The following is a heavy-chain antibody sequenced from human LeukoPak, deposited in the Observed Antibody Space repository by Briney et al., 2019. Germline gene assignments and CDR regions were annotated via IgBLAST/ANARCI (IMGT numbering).Heavy chain of an antibody. CDR3: ARGPPNWGYDY. J-gene: IGHJ4*02. D-gene: IGHD7-27*01. CDR2: MSPNSGDT. Sequence: ASVKVSCKASGYTFTSYDFNWVRQTTGQRPEWMGWMSPNSGDTGYAQKFQDRVTMTRNTSISTAYMELSSLRSDDTAVYYCARGPPNWGYDYWGPGTLVTVSS. V-gene: IGHV1-8*01. CDR1: GYTFTSYD.